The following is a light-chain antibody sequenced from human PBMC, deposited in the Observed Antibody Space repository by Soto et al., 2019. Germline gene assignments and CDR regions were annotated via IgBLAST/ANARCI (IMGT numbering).Light chain of an antibody. Sequence: QSALTQPRSVSGSPGQSVTISCTGTSSDVGAYNFVSWYQQHPGKAPKLMIYDVSKRPSGVPDRFSGSKSGNTASLTISGLQAEDEADYYCCSYAGSYTGVFGGGTKRTVL. CDR3: CSYAGSYTGV. CDR2: DVS. CDR1: SSDVGAYNF. J-gene: IGLJ2*01. V-gene: IGLV2-11*01.